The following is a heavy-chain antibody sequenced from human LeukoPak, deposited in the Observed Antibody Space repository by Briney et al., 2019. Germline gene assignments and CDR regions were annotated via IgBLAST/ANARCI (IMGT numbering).Heavy chain of an antibody. CDR2: ITPKSGDT. D-gene: IGHD3-3*02. V-gene: IGHV1-2*02. Sequence: ALVKVSCKASGYTFSDFYIHWVRQAPGQGLEYVGWITPKSGDTYSPQRFQGRVTMTRDASISTAYMELSSLRSDDTAVYFCARVRLADERAWAYWGQGTLVTVSS. J-gene: IGHJ4*02. CDR1: GYTFSDFY. CDR3: ARVRLADERAWAY.